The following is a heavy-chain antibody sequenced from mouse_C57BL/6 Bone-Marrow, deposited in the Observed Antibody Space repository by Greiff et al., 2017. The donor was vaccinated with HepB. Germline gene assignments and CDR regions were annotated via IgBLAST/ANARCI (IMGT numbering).Heavy chain of an antibody. J-gene: IGHJ2*01. V-gene: IGHV2-9-1*01. CDR2: IWTGGGT. CDR3: AGVALWLRRRRSGYFDY. CDR1: GFSLTSYA. D-gene: IGHD2-2*01. Sequence: QVQLQQSGPGLVAPSPSLSITCTVSGFSLTSYAISWVRQPPGKGLEWLGVIWTGGGTNYNSALKSRLSISKDNSKSQVFLKMNSLQTADRARYYGAGVALWLRRRRSGYFDYWGQGTTLTVSS.